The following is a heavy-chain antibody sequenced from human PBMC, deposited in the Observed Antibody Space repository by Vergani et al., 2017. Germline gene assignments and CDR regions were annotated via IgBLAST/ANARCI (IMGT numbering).Heavy chain of an antibody. CDR1: GFTFSSYA. V-gene: IGHV3-30-3*01. D-gene: IGHD6-19*01. CDR2: ISYDRSNK. Sequence: QVKLMESGGGVVQPGRSLRLSCAASGFTFSSYAMHWVRQAPGKGLEWGAVISYDRSNKYYADSVKGRFTISIDNSKNTLYLQMNSLRAADTAVYYCAREGGIAVADSLDYWGQGTLVTVSS. CDR3: AREGGIAVADSLDY. J-gene: IGHJ4*02.